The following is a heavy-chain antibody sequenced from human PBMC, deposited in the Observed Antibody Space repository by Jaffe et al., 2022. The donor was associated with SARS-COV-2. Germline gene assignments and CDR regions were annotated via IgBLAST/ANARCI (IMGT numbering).Heavy chain of an antibody. CDR1: GFTFSNYR. Sequence: EVQLVESGGGLVQPGGSLRLSCAASGFTFSNYRMNWVRQAPGKGLEWVSYISNNSSTKSYADSVKGRFTISRDNAKNSLYLQMNSLSAEDTAVYYCARDLSMGLDFDYWGQGTLVTVSS. CDR2: ISNNSSTK. J-gene: IGHJ4*02. D-gene: IGHD1-26*01. CDR3: ARDLSMGLDFDY. V-gene: IGHV3-48*01.